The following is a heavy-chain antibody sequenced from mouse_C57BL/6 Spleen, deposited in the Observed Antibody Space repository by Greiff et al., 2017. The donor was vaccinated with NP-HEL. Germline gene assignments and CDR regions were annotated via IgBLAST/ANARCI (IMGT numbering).Heavy chain of an antibody. CDR2: ISPGRGNT. CDR3: ARRGVTGFAY. V-gene: IGHV1-84*01. J-gene: IGHJ3*01. Sequence: VQLQQSGPELVKPGASVKISCKASGYTFTDYYINWVKQRPGQGLEWIGWISPGRGNTKYNEKFKGKATLTVDTSSSTAYMQLSSLTSEDSAVYFCARRGVTGFAYWGQGTLVTVSA. CDR1: GYTFTDYY.